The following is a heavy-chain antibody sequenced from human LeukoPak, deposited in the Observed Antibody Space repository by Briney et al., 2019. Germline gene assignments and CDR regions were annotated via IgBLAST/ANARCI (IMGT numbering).Heavy chain of an antibody. CDR3: ARHLGQGSGSDAFDI. Sequence: SETLSLTCTVSGVSIKSNSYYWVCIRQPPGKGRECIGSIFYTGNTYYNPSLKSRVTISVDTSKNQFSLKMSSVTAADTAVYYCARHLGQGSGSDAFDIWGQGTMVTVSS. V-gene: IGHV4-39*01. CDR1: GVSIKSNSYY. D-gene: IGHD6-19*01. J-gene: IGHJ3*02. CDR2: IFYTGNT.